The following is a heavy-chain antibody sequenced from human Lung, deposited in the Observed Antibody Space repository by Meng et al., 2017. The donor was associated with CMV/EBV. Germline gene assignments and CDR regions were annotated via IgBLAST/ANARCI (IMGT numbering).Heavy chain of an antibody. CDR3: AKDLLLFGGPNAYFDQ. CDR1: GFRFDDYG. D-gene: IGHD3-16*01. Sequence: GESLKISCAASGFRFDDYGMHWVRQTPGKGLEWVAFIRHDGTNKFYGASVKGRFTISRDNSKSTVYLQMNSLRPEETALYYCAKDLLLFGGPNAYFDQWGQGTLVT. CDR2: IRHDGTNK. V-gene: IGHV3-30*02. J-gene: IGHJ4*02.